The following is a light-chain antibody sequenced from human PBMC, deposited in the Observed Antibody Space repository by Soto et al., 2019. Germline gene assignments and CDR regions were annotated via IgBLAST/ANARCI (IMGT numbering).Light chain of an antibody. CDR2: SNN. Sequence: QAVVTQPPSASGTPGQRVTISCSGSSSNIGSNTVNWYQQLPGTAPKPLIYSNNQRPSGVPDRFSGSKSGTSASLAISGLQSEDEADYYCAAWDDSLNGWVFGGGTKVTVL. J-gene: IGLJ3*02. CDR1: SSNIGSNT. CDR3: AAWDDSLNGWV. V-gene: IGLV1-44*01.